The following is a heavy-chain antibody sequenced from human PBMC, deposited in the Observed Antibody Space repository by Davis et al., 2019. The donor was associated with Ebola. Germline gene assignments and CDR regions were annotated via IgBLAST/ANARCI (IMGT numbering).Heavy chain of an antibody. CDR2: MKPNSGGT. CDR1: GYTFIDYY. V-gene: IGHV1-2*07. CDR3: AVSQVTAVAGTFDF. D-gene: IGHD6-19*01. J-gene: IGHJ4*02. Sequence: ASVKVSCKASGYTFIDYYIHWLRQAPGQGLEWMGWMKPNSGGTKYIDKFQGRVTMTRDASINTAYMELSRLTSDDTAVYYCAVSQVTAVAGTFDFWGQGTLVTVSS.